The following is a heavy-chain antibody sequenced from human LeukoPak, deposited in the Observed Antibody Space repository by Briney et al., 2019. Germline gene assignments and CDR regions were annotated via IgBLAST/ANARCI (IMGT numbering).Heavy chain of an antibody. CDR3: AKIAAAGPGYLDY. D-gene: IGHD6-13*01. CDR2: IGGSGGST. CDR1: GFTFSSYA. V-gene: IGHV3-23*01. J-gene: IGHJ4*02. Sequence: GGSLRLSCAASGFTFSSYAMSWVRQAPGKGLEWVSTIGGSGGSTYYADSVKGRFTISRDTSKNTLYLQMNSLRAEDTAIYYCAKIAAAGPGYLDYWGQGTLVTDSS.